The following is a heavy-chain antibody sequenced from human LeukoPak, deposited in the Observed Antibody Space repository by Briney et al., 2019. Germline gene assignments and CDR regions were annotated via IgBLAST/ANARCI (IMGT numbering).Heavy chain of an antibody. CDR2: IIPIFGTA. D-gene: IGHD3-3*01. CDR1: GYTFTSYA. CDR3: ARSYYDFWSGPPPYYGMDV. V-gene: IGHV1-69*13. J-gene: IGHJ6*02. Sequence: SVKVSCKASGYTFTSYAISWVRQAPGQGLEWMGGIIPIFGTANYAQKFQGRVTITADESTSTAYMELSSLRSEDTAVYYCARSYYDFWSGPPPYYGMDVWGQGTTVTVSS.